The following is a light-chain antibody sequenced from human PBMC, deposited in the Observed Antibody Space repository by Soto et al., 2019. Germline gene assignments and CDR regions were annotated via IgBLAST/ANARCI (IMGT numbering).Light chain of an antibody. J-gene: IGKJ4*01. CDR2: DAS. V-gene: IGKV1-5*01. CDR3: QQYDNYKPLT. CDR1: QSISSW. Sequence: TQSPGTLSFSPVDRVTVTCRASQSISSWLAWYQQKPGKAPKLLIFDASSLESGTPSRFSGRRSGTQFTLTINGLQPDDFATYYCQQYDNYKPLTFGGGTKVDIK.